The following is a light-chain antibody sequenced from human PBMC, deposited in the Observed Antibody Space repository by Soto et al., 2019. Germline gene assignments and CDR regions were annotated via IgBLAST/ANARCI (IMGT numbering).Light chain of an antibody. J-gene: IGLJ1*01. V-gene: IGLV2-14*01. CDR3: SSYTSSISLV. CDR2: EVS. Sequence: QSALTQPASVSGSPGQSITISCTGSSRDVVAYNYVSWYQQRPGKAPKLMIYEVSNRPSGVSNRFSGSKSGNTASLTISGLQAEDEADYYCSSYTSSISLVFGTGTKVTV. CDR1: SRDVVAYNY.